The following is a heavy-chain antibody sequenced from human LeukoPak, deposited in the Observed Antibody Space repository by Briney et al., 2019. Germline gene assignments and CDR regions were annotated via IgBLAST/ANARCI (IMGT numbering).Heavy chain of an antibody. Sequence: KAGGSLRLSCAASGFTFSSHAMSWVRQAPGKGLEWVSAINDGGDNKQYTDSVKGRFTISRDNSKNTLYLRMNSLRADDTAVYYCAKSSRYGTGWYGRIDYWGQGMLVTVSS. J-gene: IGHJ4*02. CDR3: AKSSRYGTGWYGRIDY. V-gene: IGHV3-23*01. CDR1: GFTFSSHA. D-gene: IGHD6-19*01. CDR2: INDGGDNK.